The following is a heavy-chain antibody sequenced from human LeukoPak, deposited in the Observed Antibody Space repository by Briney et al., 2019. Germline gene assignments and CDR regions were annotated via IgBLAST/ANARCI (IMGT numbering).Heavy chain of an antibody. D-gene: IGHD3-10*01. Sequence: GESLKISCKGSGYSFTSYWIGWVRQMPGKGLEWMGIIYPGDSDTRYSPSFQGQVTISADKSISTAYLQWSSLKASDTAMYYCARQTTMVRGVISWFDPWGQGTLVTVSS. J-gene: IGHJ5*02. V-gene: IGHV5-51*01. CDR1: GYSFTSYW. CDR3: ARQTTMVRGVISWFDP. CDR2: IYPGDSDT.